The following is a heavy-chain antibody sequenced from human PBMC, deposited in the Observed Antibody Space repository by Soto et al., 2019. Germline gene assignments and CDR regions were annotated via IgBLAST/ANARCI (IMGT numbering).Heavy chain of an antibody. D-gene: IGHD2-21*01. V-gene: IGHV4-34*01. Sequence: PSETLSLTCAVYGGSLSGHYWTWIRQPPGKGLEWIGEINHRRSPNYNPSLKSRVTISIDPSRSQFSLNVTSVTAADTAVYYCARDSPTYSYYYGLDVWGQGTTVTVSS. CDR2: INHRRSP. J-gene: IGHJ6*02. CDR3: ARDSPTYSYYYGLDV. CDR1: GGSLSGHY.